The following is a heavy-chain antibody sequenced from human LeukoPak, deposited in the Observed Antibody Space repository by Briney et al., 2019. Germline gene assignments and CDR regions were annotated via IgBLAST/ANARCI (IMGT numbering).Heavy chain of an antibody. CDR3: ASPYSSSWSDALDI. D-gene: IGHD6-13*01. CDR1: GFTFSSYS. Sequence: GGSLRLSCAASGFTFSSYSMNWVRQAPGKGLEWVSYISSSSSTIYYADSVKGRFTISRDNAKNSLYLQMNSLRAEDTAVYYCASPYSSSWSDALDIWGQGTMVTVSS. V-gene: IGHV3-48*01. CDR2: ISSSSSTI. J-gene: IGHJ3*02.